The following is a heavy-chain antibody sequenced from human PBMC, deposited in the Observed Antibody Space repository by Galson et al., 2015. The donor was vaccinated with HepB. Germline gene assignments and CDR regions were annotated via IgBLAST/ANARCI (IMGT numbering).Heavy chain of an antibody. J-gene: IGHJ6*02. V-gene: IGHV3-23*01. CDR1: GFTFSSYA. Sequence: SLRLSCAASGFTFSSYAMSWVRQAPGRGLEWLSTISGSGASTYYADSVKGRFIISRDKSKNTLYLQMGSLRAEDTAVYYCAKKVEEYYCYGMDVWGQGTAVTGSS. CDR3: AKKVEEYYCYGMDV. CDR2: ISGSGAST. D-gene: IGHD6-6*01.